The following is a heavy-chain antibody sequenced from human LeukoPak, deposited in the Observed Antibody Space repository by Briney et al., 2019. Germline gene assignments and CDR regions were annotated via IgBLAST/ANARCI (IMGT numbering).Heavy chain of an antibody. D-gene: IGHD3-3*01. CDR2: INHSGST. J-gene: IGHJ6*02. Sequence: SSETLSLTCAVYGGSFSGYYWSWIRQPPGKGQEWIGEINHSGSTNYNPSLKSRVTISVDTSKNQFSLKLSSVTAADTAVYYCAREGRVPYYDFWSGYYRGYYGMDVWGQGTTVTVSS. V-gene: IGHV4-34*01. CDR1: GGSFSGYY. CDR3: AREGRVPYYDFWSGYYRGYYGMDV.